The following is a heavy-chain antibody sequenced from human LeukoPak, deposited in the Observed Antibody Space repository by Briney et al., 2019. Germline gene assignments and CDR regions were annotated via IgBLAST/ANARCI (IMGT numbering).Heavy chain of an antibody. CDR2: IYTSGST. Sequence: SETLSLTCTVSGGSISSYYWSWIWQPAGKGLEWTGRIYTSGSTNYNPSLKSRVTMSVDTSKNQFSLKLSSVTAADTAVYYCARDTAAVAGTYRGFGAENYYYYMDVWGKGTTVTISS. D-gene: IGHD6-19*01. CDR3: ARDTAAVAGTYRGFGAENYYYYMDV. J-gene: IGHJ6*03. V-gene: IGHV4-4*07. CDR1: GGSISSYY.